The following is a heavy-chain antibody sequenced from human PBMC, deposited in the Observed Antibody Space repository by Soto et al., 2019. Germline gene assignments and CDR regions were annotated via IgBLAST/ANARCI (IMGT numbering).Heavy chain of an antibody. CDR2: INSSRSYI. CDR1: GVTFSSYS. Sequence: VGSLRLSCAASGVTFSSYSMNWVRQAPGKGLEWVSSINSSRSYIYYADSVKRRFTISRDNAKNSLYRQMNSLRAEDTAVYYCARAATNPDYWGQGTLVTVSS. D-gene: IGHD1-26*01. CDR3: ARAATNPDY. V-gene: IGHV3-21*01. J-gene: IGHJ4*02.